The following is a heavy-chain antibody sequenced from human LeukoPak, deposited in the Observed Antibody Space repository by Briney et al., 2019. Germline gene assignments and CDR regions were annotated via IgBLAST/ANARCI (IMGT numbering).Heavy chain of an antibody. CDR1: GFSLSTSGVG. J-gene: IGHJ5*02. CDR2: IYWNDDK. V-gene: IGHV2-5*01. CDR3: AHNTNAGYCSSTSCLNCFDP. D-gene: IGHD2-2*03. Sequence: MGSGPTLVNPTQTLTLTCTFSGFSLSTSGVGVGWIRQPPGKALEWLALIYWNDDKRYSPSLESRLTITKDTSKNQVVLTITNMDPVDTATYYCAHNTNAGYCSSTSCLNCFDPWGQGTLVTVSS.